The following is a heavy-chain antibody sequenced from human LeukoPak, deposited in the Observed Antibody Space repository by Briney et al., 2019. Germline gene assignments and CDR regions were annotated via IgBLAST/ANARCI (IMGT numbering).Heavy chain of an antibody. CDR1: GGAFSGYY. CDR2: INHSGST. J-gene: IGHJ4*02. Sequence: SETLSLTCAVYGGAFSGYYWSWIRQPPGKGLEWIGEINHSGSTNYNPSLKSRVTISVDTSKNQFSLKLSSVTAADTAVYYCANAVSRVGDYWGQGTLVTVSS. V-gene: IGHV4-34*01. CDR3: ANAVSRVGDY. D-gene: IGHD3-3*01.